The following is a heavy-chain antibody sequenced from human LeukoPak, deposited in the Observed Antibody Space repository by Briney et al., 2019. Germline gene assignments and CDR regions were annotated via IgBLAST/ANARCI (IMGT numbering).Heavy chain of an antibody. CDR1: GFTFSSYD. V-gene: IGHV3-20*04. CDR3: ASGSYSGWFDP. CDR2: INWYGGST. D-gene: IGHD1-26*01. J-gene: IGHJ5*02. Sequence: GGSLRLSCAASGFTFSSYDMTWVRQAPGRGLEWVSGINWYGGSTGYAYSVKVRFTISRDNAKNSLYLQMNSLRAEDTAVYYCASGSYSGWFDPWGQGTLVTVSS.